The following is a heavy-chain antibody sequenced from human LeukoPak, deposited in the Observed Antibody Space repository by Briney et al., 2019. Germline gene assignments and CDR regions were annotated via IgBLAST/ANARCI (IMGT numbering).Heavy chain of an antibody. CDR1: GGSFSGYY. J-gene: IGHJ4*02. CDR2: INHSGST. V-gene: IGHV4-34*01. D-gene: IGHD6-19*01. Sequence: SETLSLTCAVYGGSFSGYYWSWIRQPPGKGLEWIGEINHSGSTNYNPSLKSRVTISVDTSKNQFSPKLSSVTAADTAVYYCARVKWLVIDYWGQGTLVTVSS. CDR3: ARVKWLVIDY.